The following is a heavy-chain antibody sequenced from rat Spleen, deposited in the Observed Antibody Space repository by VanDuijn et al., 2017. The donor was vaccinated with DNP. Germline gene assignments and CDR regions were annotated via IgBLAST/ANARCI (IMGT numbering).Heavy chain of an antibody. D-gene: IGHD1-10*01. Sequence: EVQLVESGGGLVQPGRSMKLSCAASGFTFSNYDMAWVRQAPKKGLEWVATISYDGSSTYYRDSVKGRFTISRDNAKNTLYLQMNSLRSEDTATYYCARSRNNYGYAMDVWGQGTMVTVSS. J-gene: IGHJ1*01. V-gene: IGHV5-7*01. CDR2: ISYDGSST. CDR3: ARSRNNYGYAMDV. CDR1: GFTFSNYD.